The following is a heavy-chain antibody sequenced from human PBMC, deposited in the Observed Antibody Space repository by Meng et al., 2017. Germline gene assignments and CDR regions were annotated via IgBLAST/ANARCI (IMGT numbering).Heavy chain of an antibody. V-gene: IGHV3-48*03. CDR2: ISSSGSTI. D-gene: IGHD5-24*01. CDR1: GFTFSSYE. Sequence: GESLKISCAASGFTFSSYEMNWVRQAPGKGLEWVSYISSSGSTIYYADSVKGRFTISRDNAKNSLYLQRNSLRAEDTAVYYCARAWVGYNAFLYYFDSWGQGTLVTVSS. J-gene: IGHJ4*02. CDR3: ARAWVGYNAFLYYFDS.